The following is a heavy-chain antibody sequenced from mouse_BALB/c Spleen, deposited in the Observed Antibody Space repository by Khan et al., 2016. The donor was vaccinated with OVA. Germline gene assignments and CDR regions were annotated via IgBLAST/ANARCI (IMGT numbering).Heavy chain of an antibody. Sequence: EVLPVVPGPRLVKPSQSLSLTCTVIGYSITSAYAWNWIRQFPGNKLEWMGFISYSGNTNHNPSLKNRISIIRDTSKNQFFRQLNSVTTEDTATYYCARVYGGDVDYWGQGTTLTVSS. CDR2: ISYSGNT. CDR3: ARVYGGDVDY. V-gene: IGHV3-2*02. J-gene: IGHJ2*01. CDR1: GYSITSAYA. D-gene: IGHD1-1*01.